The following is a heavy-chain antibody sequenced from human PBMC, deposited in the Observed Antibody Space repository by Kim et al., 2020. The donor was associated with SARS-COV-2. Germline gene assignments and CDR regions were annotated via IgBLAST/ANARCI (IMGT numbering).Heavy chain of an antibody. CDR3: AKWGTLDSYGYEYYFDY. V-gene: IGHV3-30*18. CDR2: ISYDGSNK. CDR1: GFTFSSYG. Sequence: GGSLRLSCAASGFTFSSYGMHWVRQAPGKGLEWVAVISYDGSNKYYADSVKGRFTISRDNSKNTLYLQMNSLRGEDTAVYYCAKWGTLDSYGYEYYFDYWGQGTLVTVSS. D-gene: IGHD5-18*01. J-gene: IGHJ4*02.